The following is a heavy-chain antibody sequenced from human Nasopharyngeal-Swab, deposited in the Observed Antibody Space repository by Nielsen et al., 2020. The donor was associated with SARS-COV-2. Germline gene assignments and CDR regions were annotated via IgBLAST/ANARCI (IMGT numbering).Heavy chain of an antibody. J-gene: IGHJ4*02. D-gene: IGHD2-15*01. CDR3: ARDGSRDIVVVVAATTSCYFDY. Sequence: WVRQAPGQGLEWMGIINSSGGSTSYAQKFQGRVTMTRDTPTSTVYMELSSLRSEDTAVYYCARDGSRDIVVVVAATTSCYFDYWGQGTLVTVSP. V-gene: IGHV1-46*01. CDR2: INSSGGST.